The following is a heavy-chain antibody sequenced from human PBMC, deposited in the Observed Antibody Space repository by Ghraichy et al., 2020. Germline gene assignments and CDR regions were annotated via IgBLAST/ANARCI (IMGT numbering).Heavy chain of an antibody. J-gene: IGHJ6*03. V-gene: IGHV3-23*01. CDR3: AKSSSSSPYYYYYMDV. CDR2: ISGSGGRT. CDR1: GFTFSSYA. Sequence: LSLTCAASGFTFSSYALNWVRQAPGKGLEWVSTISGSGGRTYYADSVKGRFTISRDDSKNTLYLQMSSLRAEDTAVYYCAKSSSSSPYYYYYMDVWGKGTTVTVSS. D-gene: IGHD6-6*01.